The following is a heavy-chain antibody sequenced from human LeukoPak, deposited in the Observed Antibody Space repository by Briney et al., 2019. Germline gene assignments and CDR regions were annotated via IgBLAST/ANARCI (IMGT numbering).Heavy chain of an antibody. Sequence: SETLSLTCTVSGGSISSSTYYWGWIRQPPGKGLEWIGTIYYSGSAYYNPSLKSRVTISVDTSKNRFSLKVSSVTAADTAVYYCARGLGSISRSYWGQGTLVTVSS. CDR3: ARGLGSISRSY. CDR1: GGSISSSTYY. D-gene: IGHD3-10*01. V-gene: IGHV4-39*07. J-gene: IGHJ4*02. CDR2: IYYSGSA.